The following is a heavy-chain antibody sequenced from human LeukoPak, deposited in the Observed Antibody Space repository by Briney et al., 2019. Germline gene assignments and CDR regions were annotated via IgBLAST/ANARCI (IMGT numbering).Heavy chain of an antibody. V-gene: IGHV1-8*03. CDR1: GYTFTSYD. Sequence: GASVKVSCKASGYTFTSYDINWARQATGQGLEWMGWMNPNSGNTGYAQKFQGRVTITRNTSISTAYMELSSLRSEDTAVYYCARGRAYYDFWSGYPPFDYWGQGTLVTVSS. D-gene: IGHD3-3*01. J-gene: IGHJ4*02. CDR3: ARGRAYYDFWSGYPPFDY. CDR2: MNPNSGNT.